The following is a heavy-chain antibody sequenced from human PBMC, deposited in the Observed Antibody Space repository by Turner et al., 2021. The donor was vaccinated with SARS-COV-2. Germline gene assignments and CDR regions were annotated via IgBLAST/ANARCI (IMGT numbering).Heavy chain of an antibody. D-gene: IGHD1-26*01. V-gene: IGHV4-39*01. Sequence: QLQLQESGPGLMKPSETLSLTCTVSGGSISSSSYYWGWIRQPPGKGLEWIGSIYYSGSTYYNPSLESRVTISVDTSMNQFSLKLSSVTAADTAVYFCARHSPELRGDYFDYWGQGTLVTVSS. CDR2: IYYSGST. CDR1: GGSISSSSYY. CDR3: ARHSPELRGDYFDY. J-gene: IGHJ4*02.